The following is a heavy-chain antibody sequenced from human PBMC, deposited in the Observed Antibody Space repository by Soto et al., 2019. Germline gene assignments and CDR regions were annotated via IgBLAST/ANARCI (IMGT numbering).Heavy chain of an antibody. J-gene: IGHJ4*02. CDR2: IIPIFGTA. CDR3: APTSVEGYYGSGSPSYYFDY. V-gene: IGHV1-69*06. CDR1: GGTFSSYA. D-gene: IGHD3-10*01. Sequence: QVQLVQSGAEVKKPGSSVKVSCKASGGTFSSYAISWVRQAPGQGLEWMGGIIPIFGTANYAQKFQGRVTNTADKSTSTAYMELSSLRSEYTAVYYCAPTSVEGYYGSGSPSYYFDYWGQGTLVTVSS.